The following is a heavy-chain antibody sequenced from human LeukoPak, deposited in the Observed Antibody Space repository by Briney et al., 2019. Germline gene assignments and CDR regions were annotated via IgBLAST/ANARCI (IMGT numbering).Heavy chain of an antibody. D-gene: IGHD4/OR15-4a*01. CDR3: AGRAGAYSHPYDY. Sequence: PGGSLRLSCTVSGFTVSSDSMSWVRQAPGKGLEWVSFIYSGGSTHYSASVKGRFTISRDNSKNTLYLQMNSLRAEDTAVYYCAGRAGAYSHPYDYWGQGTLVTVSS. V-gene: IGHV3-53*01. J-gene: IGHJ4*02. CDR2: IYSGGST. CDR1: GFTVSSDS.